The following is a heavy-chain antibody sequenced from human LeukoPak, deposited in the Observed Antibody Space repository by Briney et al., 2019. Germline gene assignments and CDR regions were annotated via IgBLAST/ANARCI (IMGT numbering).Heavy chain of an antibody. CDR2: IYHSGSI. Sequence: PSETLSLTCAVSGGSISSRNWWSWVRQPPGKGLEWIGEIYHSGSINYNPSLKRRVTISVDKSKNQLSLRLTSVTAADTAVYYCARDNGAIRAYYYHGMDVWGQGTTVTVSS. V-gene: IGHV4-4*02. CDR3: ARDNGAIRAYYYHGMDV. CDR1: GGSISSRNW. J-gene: IGHJ6*02. D-gene: IGHD2-8*01.